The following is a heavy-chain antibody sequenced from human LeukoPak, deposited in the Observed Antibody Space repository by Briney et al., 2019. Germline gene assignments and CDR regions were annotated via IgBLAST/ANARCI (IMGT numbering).Heavy chain of an antibody. V-gene: IGHV3-9*01. D-gene: IGHD6-13*01. J-gene: IGHJ5*02. CDR2: ISWNSGSI. CDR1: GFTFDDYA. Sequence: GRSLRLSCAASGFTFDDYAMHWVRRAPGKGLEWVSGISWNSGSIGYADSVKGRFTISRDNAKNSLYLQMNSLRAEDTALYYCAKGRIAAAGLFWNWFDPWGQGTLVTVSS. CDR3: AKGRIAAAGLFWNWFDP.